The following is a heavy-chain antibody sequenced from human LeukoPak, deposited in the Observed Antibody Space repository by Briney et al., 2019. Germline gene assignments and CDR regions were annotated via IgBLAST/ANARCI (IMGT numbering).Heavy chain of an antibody. D-gene: IGHD3-10*01. CDR2: IIPILGIA. J-gene: IGHJ4*02. Sequence: GASVKVSCKASGGTLSSYAISWVRQAPGQGLEWMGRIIPILGIANYAQKFQGRVTITADKSTSTAYMELSSLRSEDTAVYYCARDRLRGSGNKRGDYWGQGTLVTVSS. CDR3: ARDRLRGSGNKRGDY. CDR1: GGTLSSYA. V-gene: IGHV1-69*04.